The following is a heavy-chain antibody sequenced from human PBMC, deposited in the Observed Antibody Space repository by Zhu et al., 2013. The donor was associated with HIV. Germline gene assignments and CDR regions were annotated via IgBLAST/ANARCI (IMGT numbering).Heavy chain of an antibody. Sequence: QVQLVQSGAEVKKPGASVKVSCKASGYTFTSYGISWVRQAPGQGLEWMGWISAYNGNTNYAQKLQGRVTMTTDTSTSTAYMELRSLRSDDTAVYYCARAPYYYGSGSYSVSDYWGQGTLVTVSS. D-gene: IGHD3-10*01. J-gene: IGHJ4*02. CDR1: GYTFTSYG. V-gene: IGHV1-18*01. CDR3: ARAPYYYGSGSYSVSDY. CDR2: ISAYNGNT.